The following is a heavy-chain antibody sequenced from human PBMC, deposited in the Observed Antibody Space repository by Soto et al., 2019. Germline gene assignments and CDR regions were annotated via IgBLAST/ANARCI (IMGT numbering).Heavy chain of an antibody. D-gene: IGHD3-16*01. CDR2: TSYDGSNK. Sequence: QVQLVESGGGVVQPGTSLRLSCVGSGFTFRSYVIHWVRQAPGKGLEWVALTSYDGSNKDYGGSVKGRFTISKDKSRNTVDLQMDSRGREGTDLYYCARWGTRGGLDVWGQGTLVSVSS. CDR3: ARWGTRGGLDV. CDR1: GFTFRSYV. V-gene: IGHV3-30*05. J-gene: IGHJ1*01.